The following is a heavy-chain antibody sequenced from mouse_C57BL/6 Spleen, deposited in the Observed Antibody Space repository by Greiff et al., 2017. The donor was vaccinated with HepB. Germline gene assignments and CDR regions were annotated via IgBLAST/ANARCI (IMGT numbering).Heavy chain of an antibody. Sequence: LVESGASVKISCKASGYAFSSYWMNWVKQRPGKGLEWIGQIYPGDGDTNYNGKFKGKATLTADKSSSTAYMQLSSLTSEDSAVYFCARVHDGSWFAYWGQGTLVTVSA. CDR2: IYPGDGDT. CDR3: ARVHDGSWFAY. CDR1: GYAFSSYW. D-gene: IGHD2-3*01. J-gene: IGHJ3*01. V-gene: IGHV1-80*01.